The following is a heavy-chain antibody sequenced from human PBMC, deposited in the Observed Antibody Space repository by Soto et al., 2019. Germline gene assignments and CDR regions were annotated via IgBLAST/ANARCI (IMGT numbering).Heavy chain of an antibody. CDR3: AKSSGTSFPQSRVFDF. CDR2: IAFDGNDK. D-gene: IGHD3-22*01. Sequence: QVQLVESGGGVVQPGTSLRLSCAASGFTFRSYVMNWVRQAPGKGLEWVALIAFDGNDKYYADSVKDRFTIARDNSMHTLYLQMNSLTAEDTAVYYCAKSSGTSFPQSRVFDFWGQGALVTVSS. J-gene: IGHJ4*02. V-gene: IGHV3-30*04. CDR1: GFTFRSYV.